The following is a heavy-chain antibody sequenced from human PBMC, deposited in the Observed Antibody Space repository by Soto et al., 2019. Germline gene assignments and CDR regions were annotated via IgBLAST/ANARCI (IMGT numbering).Heavy chain of an antibody. CDR3: VRYCSTTLCNGVATRTFDY. CDR2: ISTSGSTV. J-gene: IGHJ4*02. D-gene: IGHD2-2*01. V-gene: IGHV3-48*03. CDR1: RFTFSTYE. Sequence: GGSLRLSCAASRFTFSTYEMNWVRQAPGKGLEWVSYISTSGSTVYYADSVKGRFTISRDNTRNSLYLQMNSLRDEDTALYYCVRYCSTTLCNGVATRTFDYWGQGTLVTAPQ.